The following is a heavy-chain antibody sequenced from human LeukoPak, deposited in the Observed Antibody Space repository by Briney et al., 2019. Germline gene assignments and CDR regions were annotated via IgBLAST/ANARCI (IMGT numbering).Heavy chain of an antibody. CDR3: AGDLKGGSYRNFDY. D-gene: IGHD2-15*01. CDR2: INSDGSST. V-gene: IGHV3-74*01. J-gene: IGHJ4*02. Sequence: PGGSLRLSCVASGFTLSGYWMHWVRQAPGRGPVWVSRINSDGSSTTYADSVKGRFTVSRDNAKNMLYLQMNSLRADDTAVYYCAGDLKGGSYRNFDYWGQGTLVTVSS. CDR1: GFTLSGYW.